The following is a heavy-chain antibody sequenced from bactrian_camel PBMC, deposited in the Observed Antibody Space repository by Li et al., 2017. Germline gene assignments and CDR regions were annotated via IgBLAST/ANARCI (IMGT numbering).Heavy chain of an antibody. CDR2: LYTGGGRP. D-gene: IGHD8*01. CDR1: GYHADSYF. J-gene: IGHJ4*01. CDR3: AANDYWSDDAMRGDEFEYKY. V-gene: IGHV3S1*01. Sequence: QVQLVESGGGSVQAGGSLRLACKESGYHADSYFLAWFRQAPGKEREWVAALYTGGGRPYYAGSVKGRFTVSRDNAKNTLYLQMSGLKSEDTATYYCAANDYWSDDAMRGDEFEYKYWGQGTQVTVSS.